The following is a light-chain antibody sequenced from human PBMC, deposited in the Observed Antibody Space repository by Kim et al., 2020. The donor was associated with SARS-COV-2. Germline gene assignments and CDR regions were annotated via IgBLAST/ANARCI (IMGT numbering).Light chain of an antibody. CDR3: QQSYSSPPT. CDR1: QSISRH. CDR2: GAS. J-gene: IGKJ1*01. V-gene: IGKV1-39*01. Sequence: ASIGDRVTITCRASQSISRHFNWYQKRPGEAPKLLIYGASNLQSGVPSRFSGSGSGTDFTLTISSLQPEHFATYYCQQSYSSPPTFGQGTKVDIK.